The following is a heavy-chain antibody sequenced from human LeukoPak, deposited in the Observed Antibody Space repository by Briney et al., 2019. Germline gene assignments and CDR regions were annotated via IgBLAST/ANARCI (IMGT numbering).Heavy chain of an antibody. J-gene: IGHJ4*02. Sequence: GGSLRLSCAASGFPFSDYFMNWVRQTPERGLEWLSYISGSGYVIDYADSVKGRFIISRDNAKNSLYLQVHSLRAEDTAVYYCARDPVIGATSKRVHGGLDYWGQGTLVTVSS. V-gene: IGHV3-11*01. D-gene: IGHD2-21*01. CDR1: GFPFSDYF. CDR3: ARDPVIGATSKRVHGGLDY. CDR2: ISGSGYVI.